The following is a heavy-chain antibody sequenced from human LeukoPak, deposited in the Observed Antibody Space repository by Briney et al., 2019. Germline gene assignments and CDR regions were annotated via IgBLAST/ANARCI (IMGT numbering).Heavy chain of an antibody. V-gene: IGHV1-46*01. Sequence: ASVKVSCKPSGYAFARHYMHLVRQAPGAGLEWMGLINPSGSSTIYAQMFQGTVTMTRDMSTSTHYRELTSLRSEDPALYYAARREQWLVGDDYWGQGTLVTVSS. CDR1: GYAFARHY. CDR3: ARREQWLVGDDY. D-gene: IGHD6-19*01. J-gene: IGHJ4*02. CDR2: INPSGSST.